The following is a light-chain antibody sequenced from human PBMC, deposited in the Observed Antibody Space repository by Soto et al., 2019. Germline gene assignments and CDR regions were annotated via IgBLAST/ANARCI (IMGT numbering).Light chain of an antibody. CDR2: AAS. Sequence: DLQMPQSPSSLSASVGDSVTITCRASQGISNHLAWYQQKPGEVPKPLIYAASALQAGVPSRFSGSGSGTDFTLTISSLQPEDFATYYCQKYNSAPLTFGQGTRVEIK. CDR3: QKYNSAPLT. CDR1: QGISNH. V-gene: IGKV1-27*01. J-gene: IGKJ5*01.